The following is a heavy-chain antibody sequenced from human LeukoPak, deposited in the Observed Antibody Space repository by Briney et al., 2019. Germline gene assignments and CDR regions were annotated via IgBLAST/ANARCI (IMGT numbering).Heavy chain of an antibody. V-gene: IGHV4-59*12. CDR1: GGSISSYY. J-gene: IGHJ3*02. CDR2: IYYSGST. CDR3: ARDCSLLRPSVAFDI. Sequence: PSETLSLTCTVSGGSISSYYWSWIRQPPGKGLEWIGYIYYSGSTNYNPSLKSRVTISVDTSKNQFSLKLSSVTAADTAVYYCARDCSLLRPSVAFDIWGQGTMVTVSS. D-gene: IGHD2/OR15-2a*01.